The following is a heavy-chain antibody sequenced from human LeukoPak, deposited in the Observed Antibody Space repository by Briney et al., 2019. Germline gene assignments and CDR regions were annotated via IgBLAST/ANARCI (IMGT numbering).Heavy chain of an antibody. CDR2: ISGSGGST. Sequence: GGSLRLSCAASGFTCSSYAMSWVRQGPGKGLVWVSAISGSGGSTYYVDSVKGRFTISRYNSKNTLDLQMNSLRAEDTAVYYCAKSPGRDYYDSSGYIFLNYWGPGTLVTVSS. D-gene: IGHD3-22*01. CDR3: AKSPGRDYYDSSGYIFLNY. J-gene: IGHJ4*02. V-gene: IGHV3-23*01. CDR1: GFTCSSYA.